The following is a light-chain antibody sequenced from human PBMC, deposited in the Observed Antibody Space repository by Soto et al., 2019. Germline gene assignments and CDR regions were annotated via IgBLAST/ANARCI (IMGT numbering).Light chain of an antibody. J-gene: IGLJ1*01. Sequence: QSVLTQPPSASGSPGQSVTISCTGTSSDVGVYNYVSWYQQHPGKAPKLMIYEVSKRPLGVPDRFSGSKSGNTASLTVSGLQAEDEAHYYCSSYAGSNNFVFGTGTKVTVL. CDR3: SSYAGSNNFV. V-gene: IGLV2-8*01. CDR1: SSDVGVYNY. CDR2: EVS.